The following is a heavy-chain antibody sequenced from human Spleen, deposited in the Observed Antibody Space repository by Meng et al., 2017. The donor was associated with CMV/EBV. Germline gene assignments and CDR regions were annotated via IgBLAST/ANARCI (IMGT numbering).Heavy chain of an antibody. D-gene: IGHD3-10*02. CDR3: ARGVLPASGYYYYGLDI. CDR2: INQDGNER. J-gene: IGHJ6*02. V-gene: IGHV3-7*03. Sequence: GESLKISCAASGFNFNTYWMTWVRQAPGKGLEWVANINQDGNERYYVDSVEGRFTISRDNSKNTLYLQMNSLRAEDTAVYYCARGVLPASGYYYYGLDIWGQGTTVTVSS. CDR1: GFNFNTYW.